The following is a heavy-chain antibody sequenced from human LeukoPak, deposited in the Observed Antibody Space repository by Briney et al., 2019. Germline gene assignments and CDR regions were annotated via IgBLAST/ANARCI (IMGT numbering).Heavy chain of an antibody. J-gene: IGHJ4*02. D-gene: IGHD1-26*01. CDR2: IYLGDFGI. V-gene: IGHV5-51*01. Sequence: GESLKISCKGSGYSFANYWIGWVRQMPGKGLEWMGIIYLGDFGIRYSPSFQGQVTISADKSISTVYLQWSSLKASDTAMYYCARNSGTENNFDYWGQGTLVTVSS. CDR1: GYSFANYW. CDR3: ARNSGTENNFDY.